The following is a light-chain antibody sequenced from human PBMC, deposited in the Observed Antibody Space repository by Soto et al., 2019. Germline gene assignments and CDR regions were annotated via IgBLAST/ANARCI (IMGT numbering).Light chain of an antibody. J-gene: IGKJ2*01. CDR1: QSVNSRF. V-gene: IGKV3-20*01. CDR3: QQYGDSPPVYT. CDR2: ATS. Sequence: EIVMTQSPGTLSLSPGERATLSCRASQSVNSRFLAWYQQKTGQAPRLLIYATSSRATGVPDRFSGSASGTDFTLTIGRLEPEDFALYYCQQYGDSPPVYTFGQGTKVEI.